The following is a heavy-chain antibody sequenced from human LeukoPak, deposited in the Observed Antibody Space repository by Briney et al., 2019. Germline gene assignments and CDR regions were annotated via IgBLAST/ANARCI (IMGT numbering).Heavy chain of an antibody. V-gene: IGHV4-4*07. CDR2: VYTSGTSGST. CDR1: GASISSYY. J-gene: IGHJ4*02. CDR3: ASVRDPRYNFFDY. Sequence: PSETLSLTCSVSGASISSYYWAWIRQPAGKGLEWIGRVYTSGTSGSTNYNPSLKSRVTMSLDTSKNQFSLKLSSVTAADTAMYYCASVRDPRYNFFDYWGQGTLVTVSS. D-gene: IGHD1-14*01.